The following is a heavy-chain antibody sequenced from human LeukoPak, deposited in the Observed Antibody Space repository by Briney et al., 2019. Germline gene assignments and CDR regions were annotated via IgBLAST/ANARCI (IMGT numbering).Heavy chain of an antibody. Sequence: SETLSLTCTVSGGSISNYYWSWIRQPAGKGLEWIGRIYTSGSTNYNPSLKSRVTMSVDTSKNQFSLKLSSVTAADTAVYYCARDLRVRAGTTENAFDIWGQGTMVTVSS. D-gene: IGHD1-7*01. CDR2: IYTSGST. V-gene: IGHV4-4*07. CDR3: ARDLRVRAGTTENAFDI. J-gene: IGHJ3*02. CDR1: GGSISNYY.